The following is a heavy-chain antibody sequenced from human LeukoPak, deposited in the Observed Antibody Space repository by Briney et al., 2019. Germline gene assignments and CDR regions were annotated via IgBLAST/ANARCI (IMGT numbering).Heavy chain of an antibody. CDR3: AGALLGKYYGFDY. CDR2: IYPGDSDT. J-gene: IGHJ4*02. CDR1: GYNFANYW. V-gene: IGHV5-51*01. D-gene: IGHD3-10*01. Sequence: GESLKISCSGPGYNFANYWIAWVRQMPEKGLEWMGLIYPGDSDTIYSPSFQGQVTISADKSISTAYLQWSSLKASDTAMYYCAGALLGKYYGFDYWGQGTLVTVSS.